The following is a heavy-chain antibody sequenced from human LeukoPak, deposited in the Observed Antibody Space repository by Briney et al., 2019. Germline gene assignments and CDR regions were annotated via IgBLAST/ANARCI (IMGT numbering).Heavy chain of an antibody. V-gene: IGHV4-59*01. CDR1: GGSISGYY. J-gene: IGHJ6*03. CDR2: IYYSGST. Sequence: SKTLSLTCTFPGGSISGYYGSWIRKPPGKGLEWIGYIYYSGSTNYNPSLKSRVTISVDTSKNQFSLKLSSVTAADTAVYYCARGPNGWWLRDGYYYYMDVWGKGTTVTVSS. D-gene: IGHD2-15*01. CDR3: ARGPNGWWLRDGYYYYMDV.